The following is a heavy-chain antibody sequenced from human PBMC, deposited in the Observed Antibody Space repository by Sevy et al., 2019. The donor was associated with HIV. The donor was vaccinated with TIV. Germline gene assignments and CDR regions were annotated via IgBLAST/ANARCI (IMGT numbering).Heavy chain of an antibody. V-gene: IGHV3-7*01. D-gene: IGHD3-10*01. J-gene: IGHJ6*02. CDR3: ARSYFGSGTSYGMDV. Sequence: GGSLRLSCAASGFTFSSYWMSWIRQAPGKGLEWVANIKQDGSEKYYVDSVKGRFTISRDNAKSSLYLQWNSLRAEDTAIYYCARSYFGSGTSYGMDVWGQWTTVTVSS. CDR2: IKQDGSEK. CDR1: GFTFSSYW.